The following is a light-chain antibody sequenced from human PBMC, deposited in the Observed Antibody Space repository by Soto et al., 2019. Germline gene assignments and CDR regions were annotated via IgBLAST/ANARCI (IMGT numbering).Light chain of an antibody. CDR1: SSDVGAYNS. CDR2: KGS. J-gene: IGLJ1*01. Sequence: QSALAQPASVSGSPGQSITISCTGTSSDVGAYNSVSWYQQHPHKAPQVIIYKGSQRPSGVSNRFSGSTSGNAASLTISGLQADDEADYFGCSSAPESTYVFGTGTKLTVL. CDR3: CSSAPESTYV. V-gene: IGLV2-23*01.